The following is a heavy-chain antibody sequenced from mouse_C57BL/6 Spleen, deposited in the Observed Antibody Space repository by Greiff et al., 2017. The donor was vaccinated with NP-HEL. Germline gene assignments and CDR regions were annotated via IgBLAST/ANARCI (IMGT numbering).Heavy chain of an antibody. CDR3: ARSGYDHGGWFAY. J-gene: IGHJ3*01. Sequence: VQLQQPGAELVKPGASVKMSCKASGYTFTSYWITWVKQRPGQGLEWIGDIYPGSGSTNYNEKFKSKATLTVDTSSSTAYMQLSSLTSEDSAVYYCARSGYDHGGWFAYWGQGTLVTVSA. D-gene: IGHD2-4*01. CDR1: GYTFTSYW. CDR2: IYPGSGST. V-gene: IGHV1-55*01.